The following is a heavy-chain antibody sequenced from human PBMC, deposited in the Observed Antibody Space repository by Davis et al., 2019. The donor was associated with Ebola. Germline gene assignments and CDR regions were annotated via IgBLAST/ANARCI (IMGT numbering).Heavy chain of an antibody. Sequence: PGGSLRLSCAASGFTFSSYWMFWVRQTPEKGLEWVANIKQDGSEKSYVDSVKGRFTISRDNAKNSLYLQMNSLRAEDTAVYYCATTTRAAPFDFWGPGTLVTVSS. V-gene: IGHV3-7*03. D-gene: IGHD6-25*01. CDR1: GFTFSSYW. CDR2: IKQDGSEK. CDR3: ATTTRAAPFDF. J-gene: IGHJ4*02.